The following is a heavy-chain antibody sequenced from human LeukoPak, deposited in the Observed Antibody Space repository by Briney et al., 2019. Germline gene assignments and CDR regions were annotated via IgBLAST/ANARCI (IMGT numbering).Heavy chain of an antibody. D-gene: IGHD6-13*01. J-gene: IGHJ4*02. Sequence: ARSLRLSCAASGFTFSSFGMHWVRQAPGKGLEWVAVIYNDGSSKYYADSVKGRFTISRDNSKNTLYLQMNSLRAEDTAVYYCASPAVYSSSWYYFDYWGQGTLVTVSS. CDR2: IYNDGSSK. CDR1: GFTFSSFG. V-gene: IGHV3-30*03. CDR3: ASPAVYSSSWYYFDY.